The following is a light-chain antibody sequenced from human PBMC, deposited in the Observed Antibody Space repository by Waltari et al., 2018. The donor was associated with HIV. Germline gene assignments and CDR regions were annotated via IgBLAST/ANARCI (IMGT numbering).Light chain of an antibody. CDR3: CSYAGTNTYV. V-gene: IGLV2-23*02. Sequence: QSALTQPASVSGSPGQSSTISCTGTTSDVGNYNYVSWYQHHPGKVPKLMIYDVSKRPSGGSNRRACSKAGNTASLTISGLQAEDEADYYCCSYAGTNTYVCGSGTKVTVL. CDR2: DVS. J-gene: IGLJ1*01. CDR1: TSDVGNYNY.